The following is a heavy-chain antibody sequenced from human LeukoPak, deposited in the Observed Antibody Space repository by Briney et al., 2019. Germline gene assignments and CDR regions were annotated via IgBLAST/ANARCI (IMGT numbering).Heavy chain of an antibody. CDR3: ATVYITMVRGVPFDY. D-gene: IGHD3-10*01. CDR1: GYTLTELS. Sequence: ASVKVSCKVSGYTLTELSMHWVRQAPGKGLEWMGGFDPEDGETIYAQKFQGRVTMTEDTSTDTAYMELSSLRSEDTAVYYCATVYITMVRGVPFDYWGQGTLVTVSS. J-gene: IGHJ4*02. V-gene: IGHV1-24*01. CDR2: FDPEDGET.